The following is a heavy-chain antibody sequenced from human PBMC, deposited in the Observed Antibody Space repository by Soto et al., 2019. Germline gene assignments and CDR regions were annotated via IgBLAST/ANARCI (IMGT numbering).Heavy chain of an antibody. CDR3: VKYTVTEALGES. D-gene: IGHD3-16*01. V-gene: IGHV3-23*01. J-gene: IGHJ5*02. Sequence: EVQLLESGGDVVRPGGSLRLSCAASGFTFSSYAMGWVRQAPGKGLEWVAGVSRAGTYTFYADSVRGRFSISRDNSRDTVELYMNALRGDDTDVYFCVKYTVTEALGESWGQGTLVSVSS. CDR2: VSRAGTYT. CDR1: GFTFSSYA.